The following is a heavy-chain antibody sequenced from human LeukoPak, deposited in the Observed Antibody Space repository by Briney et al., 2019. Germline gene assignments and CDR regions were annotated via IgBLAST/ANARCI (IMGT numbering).Heavy chain of an antibody. CDR3: AGERGEEYSSGWYKRNYFDN. D-gene: IGHD6-19*01. CDR1: GDSFSSVTDY. J-gene: IGHJ4*02. V-gene: IGHV4-39*07. Sequence: PSETLSLTCTVSGDSFSSVTDYWAWIRQPPGKGLEWIASGDYSGGTYYNPSLESRVAISADMSKNQFSLRLTSVTGADTAVYYCAGERGEEYSSGWYKRNYFDNWGQGIRVTVSS. CDR2: GDYSGGT.